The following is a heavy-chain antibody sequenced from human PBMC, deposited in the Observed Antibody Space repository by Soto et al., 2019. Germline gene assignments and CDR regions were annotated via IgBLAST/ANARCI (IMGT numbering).Heavy chain of an antibody. CDR2: IYWDDDK. J-gene: IGHJ6*02. Sequence: QITLKESGPTLVKPTQTLTLTCTFSGFSLSTSGVGVAWIRQPPGKALEWLALIYWDDDKRYRPSLESRLTITNDTSKNQVVLKMTNMDSVDTATYYCAYLPCSGGSCDWFSFSGMDVWGQGTKVTVSS. CDR3: AYLPCSGGSCDWFSFSGMDV. D-gene: IGHD2-15*01. V-gene: IGHV2-5*02. CDR1: GFSLSTSGVG.